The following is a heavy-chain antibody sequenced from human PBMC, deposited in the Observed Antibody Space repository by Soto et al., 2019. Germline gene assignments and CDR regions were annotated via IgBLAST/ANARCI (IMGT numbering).Heavy chain of an antibody. CDR3: ARGDDSSGYTPLDY. V-gene: IGHV3-33*01. CDR2: IWYDGSNK. D-gene: IGHD3-22*01. J-gene: IGHJ4*02. Sequence: QVQLVESGGGVVQPGRSLRLSCAASGFTFSSYGMHWVRKAPGKGLEWVAVIWYDGSNKYYADSVKGRFTISRDNSKNTLYLQMNSLRAEDTAVYYCARGDDSSGYTPLDYWGQGTLVTVSS. CDR1: GFTFSSYG.